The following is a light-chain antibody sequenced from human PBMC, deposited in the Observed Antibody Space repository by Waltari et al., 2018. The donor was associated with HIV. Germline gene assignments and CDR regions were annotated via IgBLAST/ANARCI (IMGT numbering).Light chain of an antibody. J-gene: IGLJ3*02. CDR2: EVS. CDR1: SSDIGAYNY. Sequence: QSALTQPASVSGSPGPSVTISCPGTSSDIGAYNYVSWYQQHPGKAPKFMIYEVSNRPSGVSNRFSGSKSGNTASLTISGLQAEDEADYYCSSFTDSSNWVFGGGTKLTVL. CDR3: SSFTDSSNWV. V-gene: IGLV2-14*03.